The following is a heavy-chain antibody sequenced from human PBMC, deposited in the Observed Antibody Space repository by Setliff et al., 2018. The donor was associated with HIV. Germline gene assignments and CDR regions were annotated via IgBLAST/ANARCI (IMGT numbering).Heavy chain of an antibody. Sequence: ASVKVSCKASGYSFTTNYMHWVRQAPGQGLEWMGIINPSNDATTYAQKFKGRVTMVSDTSTSTVYMELSSLRSEDTAAYYCARDYFDSSAYHYGFGAFDIWGQGTMVTVSS. CDR2: INPSNDAT. CDR1: GYSFTTNY. D-gene: IGHD3-22*01. V-gene: IGHV1-46*01. J-gene: IGHJ3*02. CDR3: ARDYFDSSAYHYGFGAFDI.